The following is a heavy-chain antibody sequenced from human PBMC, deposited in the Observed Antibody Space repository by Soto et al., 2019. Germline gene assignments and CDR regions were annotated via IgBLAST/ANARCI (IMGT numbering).Heavy chain of an antibody. CDR1: GGSFSGYY. V-gene: IGHV4-34*01. CDR2: INHSGST. D-gene: IGHD2-2*01. J-gene: IGHJ6*03. CDR3: ARLRVYCSSTSCYGSSRYYYYYMDV. Sequence: LSLTCAVYGGSFSGYYWSWIRQPPGKGLEWIGEINHSGSTNYNPSLKSRVTISVDTSKNQFSLKLSSVTAADTAVYYCARLRVYCSSTSCYGSSRYYYYYMDVWGKGTTVTVSS.